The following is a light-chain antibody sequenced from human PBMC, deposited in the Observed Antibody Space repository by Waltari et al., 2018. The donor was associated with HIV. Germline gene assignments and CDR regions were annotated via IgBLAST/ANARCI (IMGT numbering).Light chain of an antibody. V-gene: IGLV3-1*01. Sequence: SYELTQPPSMSVSPGQTASITCSGDKLGNKFTYWYQQKPGQSPVVVIYQDTKRPSGIPERCSGSNSGNTATLTISGTQAMDEADYYCQAWDSSTYVFGTGTKVTVL. CDR2: QDT. CDR1: KLGNKF. J-gene: IGLJ1*01. CDR3: QAWDSSTYV.